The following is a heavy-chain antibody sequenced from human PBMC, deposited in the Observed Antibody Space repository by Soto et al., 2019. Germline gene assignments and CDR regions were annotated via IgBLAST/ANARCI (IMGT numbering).Heavy chain of an antibody. D-gene: IGHD1-26*01. V-gene: IGHV1-46*01. CDR1: GYTFTSYY. CDR3: ARLESATYYFDY. Sequence: ASVKVSCKASGYTFTSYYMHWVRQAPGQGLEWMGIINPSGGSTSYAQEFQGRVTMTRDTSTSTVYMELSSLRSEDTAVYYCARLESATYYFDYWGQGTLVTVSS. CDR2: INPSGGST. J-gene: IGHJ4*02.